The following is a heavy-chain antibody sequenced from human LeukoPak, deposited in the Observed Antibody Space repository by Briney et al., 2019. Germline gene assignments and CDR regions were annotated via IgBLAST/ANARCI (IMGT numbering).Heavy chain of an antibody. Sequence: GGSLRLSCAASGFTFDDYAMHWGRQAPGKGLEWVSGIRWNSGSIGYADSVKGRFTISRDNARNSLYLQMNSLRAEDTALYYCAKDYGSGSSMHFDYWGQGTLVTVSS. CDR3: AKDYGSGSSMHFDY. V-gene: IGHV3-9*01. CDR1: GFTFDDYA. D-gene: IGHD3-10*01. J-gene: IGHJ4*02. CDR2: IRWNSGSI.